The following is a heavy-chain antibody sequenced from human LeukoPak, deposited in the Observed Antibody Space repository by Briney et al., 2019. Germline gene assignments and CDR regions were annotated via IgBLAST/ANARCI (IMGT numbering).Heavy chain of an antibody. D-gene: IGHD6-19*01. CDR2: ISSSSSYI. V-gene: IGHV3-21*01. Sequence: GGSLRLSCAASEFTFSSYAMSWVRQAPGKGLEWVSSISSSSSYIYYADSAKGRFTISRDNAKNSLYLQMNSLRAEDTAVYYCARADHAVAGTIDYWGQGTLVTVSS. J-gene: IGHJ4*02. CDR3: ARADHAVAGTIDY. CDR1: EFTFSSYA.